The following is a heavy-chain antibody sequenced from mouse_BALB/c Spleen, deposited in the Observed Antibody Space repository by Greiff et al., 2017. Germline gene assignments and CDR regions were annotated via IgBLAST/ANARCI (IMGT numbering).Heavy chain of an antibody. D-gene: IGHD1-1*01. CDR3: ATTVVANYAMDY. CDR2: INPSSGYT. V-gene: IGHV1-4*01. CDR1: GYTFTSYT. J-gene: IGHJ4*01. Sequence: VQLQQSGAELARPGASVKMSCKASGYTFTSYTMHWVKQRPGQGLEWIGYINPSSGYTNYNQKFKDKATLTADKSSSTAYMQLSSLTSEDSAVYYCATTVVANYAMDYWGQGTSVTVSS.